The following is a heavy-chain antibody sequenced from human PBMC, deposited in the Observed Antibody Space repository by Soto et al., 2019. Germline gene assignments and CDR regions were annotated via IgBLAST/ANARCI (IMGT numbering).Heavy chain of an antibody. D-gene: IGHD4-4*01. V-gene: IGHV4-39*01. J-gene: IGHJ4*02. CDR3: ARTTGRHLDF. CDR2: TDYSGTA. CDR1: YGSISVSSVF. Sequence: SETLSLTCTVSYGSISVSSVFWGWVRQPPGKGLEWIGNTDYSGTAYFNPSLGTRVTSPVDTSKNQFSLTLYSVTAADTAVYYCARTTGRHLDFWGQGILVTVSS.